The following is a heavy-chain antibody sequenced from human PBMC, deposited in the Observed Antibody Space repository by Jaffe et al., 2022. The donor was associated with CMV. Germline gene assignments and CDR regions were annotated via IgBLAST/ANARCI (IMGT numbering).Heavy chain of an antibody. CDR1: GGSISDYY. Sequence: QVQLQESGPGLVKPSETLSLTCTVSGGSISDYYWSWIRQPPGKELEWIGYIYYSGHANYNPSLKSRVTISIDTSKNQFSLKLNSVTATDTAVYYCASREVSGTHSFDYWGQGSLVTVSS. J-gene: IGHJ4*02. CDR2: IYYSGHA. CDR3: ASREVSGTHSFDY. D-gene: IGHD6-19*01. V-gene: IGHV4-59*08.